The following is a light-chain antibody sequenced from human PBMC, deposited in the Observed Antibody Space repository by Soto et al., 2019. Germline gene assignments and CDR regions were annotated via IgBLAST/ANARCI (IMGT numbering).Light chain of an antibody. CDR2: EVS. CDR1: PHDVGGYNY. J-gene: IGLJ1*01. CDR3: NSYSSSTSLPYV. Sequence: QSALTQPASVSGSPGQSITISCTGTPHDVGGYNYVSWYQQHPGKAPKLLIFEVSSRPSGVSNRFSGSKSGNTASLTISALQAEDEADYFCNSYSSSTSLPYVFGTGTKLTVL. V-gene: IGLV2-14*01.